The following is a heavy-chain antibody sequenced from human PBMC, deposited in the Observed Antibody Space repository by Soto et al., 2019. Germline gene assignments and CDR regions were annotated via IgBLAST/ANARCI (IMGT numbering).Heavy chain of an antibody. CDR1: GYTLTELS. J-gene: IGHJ3*02. CDR3: AIISWGHIAVIPSGWGAFDI. V-gene: IGHV1-24*01. D-gene: IGHD2-2*01. Sequence: ASVKVSCKVSGYTLTELSMHWVRQAPGKGLEWMGGFDPEDGETIYAQKFQGRVTMTEDTSTDTAYMELSSLRSEDTAMFFCAIISWGHIAVIPSGWGAFDIGGKGTMVTVPS. CDR2: FDPEDGET.